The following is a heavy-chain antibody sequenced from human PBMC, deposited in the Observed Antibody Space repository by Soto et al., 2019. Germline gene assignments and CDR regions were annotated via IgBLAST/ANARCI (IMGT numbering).Heavy chain of an antibody. Sequence: QVQLQESGPGLVKPSETLSLTCTVSGGSISGYYWSWIRQPPGKGLEWIGYIYYSGSTKYNPSLKSRVTISVDTSKNQFSLKLSSVTAADTAVYYCARESGYSSGGNWFDPWGQGTLVTVSS. CDR3: ARESGYSSGGNWFDP. J-gene: IGHJ5*02. CDR1: GGSISGYY. D-gene: IGHD6-19*01. CDR2: IYYSGST. V-gene: IGHV4-59*01.